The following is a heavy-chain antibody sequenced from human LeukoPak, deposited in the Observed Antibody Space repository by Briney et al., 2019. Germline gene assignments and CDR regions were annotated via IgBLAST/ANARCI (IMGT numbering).Heavy chain of an antibody. V-gene: IGHV4-4*07. J-gene: IGHJ5*02. CDR3: ARANYYERGGYYPGWFDP. Sequence: LSETLSLTCTVSGGSISSYYWSWIRQPAGKGLEWIGRIYTSGSTNYSPSLKSRVTMSVDTSKNQFSLKLSSVTAADTAVYFCARANYYERGGYYPGWFDPWGQGTLVTVSS. D-gene: IGHD3-22*01. CDR1: GGSISSYY. CDR2: IYTSGST.